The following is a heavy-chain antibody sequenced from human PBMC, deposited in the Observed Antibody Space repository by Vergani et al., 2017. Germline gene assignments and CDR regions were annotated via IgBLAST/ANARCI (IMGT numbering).Heavy chain of an antibody. D-gene: IGHD4-23*01. CDR1: GASINNDFYY. CDR2: IYVSGIT. Sequence: QVQLQESGPGLVKPSQTLSLTCTVSGASINNDFYYWHWIRQPAGKGLEWIGRIYVSGITDYNSSLQSRVSMSVDTSKNQFSLTLTSVTAADTAVYYCARDNKQLRPSAFDLGNQGTMVTVS. J-gene: IGHJ3*01. V-gene: IGHV4-61*02. CDR3: ARDNKQLRPSAFDL.